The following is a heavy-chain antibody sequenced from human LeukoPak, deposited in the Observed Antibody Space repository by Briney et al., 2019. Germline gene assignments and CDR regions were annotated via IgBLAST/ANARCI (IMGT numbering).Heavy chain of an antibody. CDR3: ARGDSSSWYRLYYYYYGMDV. D-gene: IGHD6-13*01. Sequence: ASVKASCKASGYTFTSYDINWVRQATGQGLEWMGWMNPNSGNTGYAQKFQGRVTMTRNTSISTAYMELSSLRSEDTAVYYCARGDSSSWYRLYYYYYGMDVWGQGTTVTVSS. CDR2: MNPNSGNT. J-gene: IGHJ6*02. V-gene: IGHV1-8*01. CDR1: GYTFTSYD.